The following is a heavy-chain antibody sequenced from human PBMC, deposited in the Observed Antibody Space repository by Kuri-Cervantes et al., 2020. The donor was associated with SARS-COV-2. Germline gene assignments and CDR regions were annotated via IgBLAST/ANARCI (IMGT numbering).Heavy chain of an antibody. CDR1: GFSSSDYA. D-gene: IGHD6-19*01. CDR3: AKEIRLYYYMDV. Sequence: GESLKISCVASGFSSSDYAMSWVRQTPGKGLEWISVTSGSAGRTYYADSVKGRFTVSKDNFRNTLYLQMNSLRAEDTAVYYCAKEIRLYYYMDVWGKGTTVTVSS. CDR2: TSGSAGRT. V-gene: IGHV3-23*01. J-gene: IGHJ6*03.